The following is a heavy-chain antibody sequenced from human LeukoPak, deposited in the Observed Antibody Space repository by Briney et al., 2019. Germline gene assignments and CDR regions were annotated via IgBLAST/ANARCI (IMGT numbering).Heavy chain of an antibody. Sequence: GGSLRLSCAASGFTFSSYAMSWVRQAPGKGLEWVSAISGSGGSIYYADSVKGRFTISRDNSKNTLYLQMNSLRAEDTAVYYCAKFLSRRFGESTDYWGQGTLVTVSS. CDR3: AKFLSRRFGESTDY. CDR1: GFTFSSYA. J-gene: IGHJ4*02. CDR2: ISGSGGSI. D-gene: IGHD3-10*01. V-gene: IGHV3-23*01.